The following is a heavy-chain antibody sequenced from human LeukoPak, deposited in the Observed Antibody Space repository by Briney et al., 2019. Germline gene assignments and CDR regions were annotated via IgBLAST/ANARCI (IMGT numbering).Heavy chain of an antibody. D-gene: IGHD3-10*01. V-gene: IGHV4-39*01. Sequence: SETLSLTCTVSGGSIRSNSYYWGWVRQPPGKGLEWIGNVFYTGTTSYNPSLKSRVTMSVDTSKNQFSLNLTSVTAADTAVYYCARPHFYFGSGSYYYVDCWGQGTLVTV. CDR1: GGSIRSNSYY. J-gene: IGHJ4*02. CDR2: VFYTGTT. CDR3: ARPHFYFGSGSYYYVDC.